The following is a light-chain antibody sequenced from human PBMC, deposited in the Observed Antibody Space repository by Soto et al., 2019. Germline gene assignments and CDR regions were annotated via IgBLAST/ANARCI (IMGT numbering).Light chain of an antibody. Sequence: EIVMSQSPSTLSVSPGERATLSCRASQSVDRYVAWYQQKVGQAPRLLIYDAYTRATGVGARFTGSGSATDFSLTITSLEPEDFGVYYCQQRGKWPSTFGPGTKVAIK. V-gene: IGKV3-11*01. J-gene: IGKJ2*02. CDR2: DAY. CDR3: QQRGKWPST. CDR1: QSVDRY.